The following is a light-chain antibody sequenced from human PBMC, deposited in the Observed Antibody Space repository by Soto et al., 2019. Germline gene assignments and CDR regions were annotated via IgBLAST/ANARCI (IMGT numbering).Light chain of an antibody. CDR1: SSDVGGYNY. J-gene: IGLJ1*01. Sequence: QSALTQPRSVSGSPGQSVTISFTGTSSDVGGYNYVSWYQQHPGKAPKVMIYDVSKRPSGVPDRFSGSKSGNTASLTISGLQAGDEADYYCCSYAGTYTFEVFGTGTKV. V-gene: IGLV2-11*01. CDR2: DVS. CDR3: CSYAGTYTFEV.